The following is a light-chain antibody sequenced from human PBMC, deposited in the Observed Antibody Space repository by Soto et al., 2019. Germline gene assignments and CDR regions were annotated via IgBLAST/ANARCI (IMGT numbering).Light chain of an antibody. CDR3: CSYVGSDSSFV. CDR1: SNDVGGYNF. V-gene: IGLV2-11*01. Sequence: QSALTQPRSLSGSPGQSVTISCTGTSNDVGGYNFVSWYQQHPGKVPKLIIYDVSIRPSGVPDRFSASKSGITASLTISGLQAEDEADYYCCSYVGSDSSFVFGSGTQLTVL. J-gene: IGLJ7*01. CDR2: DVS.